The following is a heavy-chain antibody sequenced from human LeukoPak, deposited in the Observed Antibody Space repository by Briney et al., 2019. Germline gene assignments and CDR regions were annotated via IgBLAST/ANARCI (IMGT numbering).Heavy chain of an antibody. CDR3: ARWVIRADVFDI. Sequence: GASVKVSCKASGYTFTSYGISWVRQAPGHGLEWMGWISAYTENTNYAQNFQGRVIMTTDTSTTTAYMELRSLRSDDTAVYYCARWVIRADVFDIWGQGTMVTVSS. J-gene: IGHJ3*02. CDR2: ISAYTENT. CDR1: GYTFTSYG. V-gene: IGHV1-18*01. D-gene: IGHD3-16*02.